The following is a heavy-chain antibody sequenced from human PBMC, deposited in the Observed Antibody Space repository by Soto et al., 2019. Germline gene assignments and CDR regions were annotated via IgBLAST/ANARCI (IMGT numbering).Heavy chain of an antibody. V-gene: IGHV3-30-3*01. D-gene: IGHD3-3*01. CDR3: ARSYYDFWSGYLVYYYGMDV. CDR2: ISYDGSNK. CDR1: GFTVSSNY. Sequence: VQLVESGGGLIQPGGSLRLSCAASGFTVSSNYMSWVRQAPGKGLEWVAVISYDGSNKYYADSVKGRFTISRDNSKNTLYLQMNSLRAEDTAVYYCARSYYDFWSGYLVYYYGMDVWGQGTTVTVSS. J-gene: IGHJ6*02.